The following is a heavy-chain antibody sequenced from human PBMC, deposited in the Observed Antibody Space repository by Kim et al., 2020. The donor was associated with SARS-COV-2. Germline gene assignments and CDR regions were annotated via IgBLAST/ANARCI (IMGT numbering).Heavy chain of an antibody. CDR3: AKDRDILTGSPWDY. D-gene: IGHD3-9*01. Sequence: GGSLRHSCAASGFTFSSYAMSWVRQAPGKGLEWVSAISGSGGSTYYADSVKGRFTISRDNSKNTLYLQMNSLRAEDTAVYYCAKDRDILTGSPWDYWGQGTLVTVSS. CDR2: ISGSGGST. CDR1: GFTFSSYA. V-gene: IGHV3-23*01. J-gene: IGHJ4*02.